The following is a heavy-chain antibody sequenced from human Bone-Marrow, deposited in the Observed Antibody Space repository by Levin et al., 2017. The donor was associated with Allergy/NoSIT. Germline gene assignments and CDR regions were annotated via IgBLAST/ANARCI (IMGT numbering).Heavy chain of an antibody. V-gene: IGHV3-74*01. CDR1: GFTFSTYW. CDR3: ARGGYCSGGRCYANYYGMDV. D-gene: IGHD2-15*01. J-gene: IGHJ6*02. Sequence: GGSLRLSCAASGFTFSTYWMHWVRQAPGKGLVRVSRINNDGSTTSYADSVQGRFTISRDNAKNTLYLQMNSLRAEDTALYYCARGGYCSGGRCYANYYGMDVWGQGTTVTVSS. CDR2: INNDGSTT.